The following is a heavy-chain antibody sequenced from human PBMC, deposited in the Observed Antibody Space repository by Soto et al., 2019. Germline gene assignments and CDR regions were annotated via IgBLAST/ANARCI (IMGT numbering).Heavy chain of an antibody. D-gene: IGHD4-17*01. CDR2: IKRDGSEK. J-gene: IGHJ4*02. CDR1: GFMFGSYW. Sequence: GGSLRLFCKASGFMFGSYWMTWVRHVPGKGLQWVANIKRDGSEKYYVDFVKGRFTISRDNADNSVFLDMNNLRVDDTATYYCARFRATDYETDYWGQGGLVTAPQ. CDR3: ARFRATDYETDY. V-gene: IGHV3-7*03.